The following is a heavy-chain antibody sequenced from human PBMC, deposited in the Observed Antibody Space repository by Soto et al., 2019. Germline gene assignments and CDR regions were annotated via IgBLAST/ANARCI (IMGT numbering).Heavy chain of an antibody. V-gene: IGHV3-30*18. CDR1: GFTFSSYG. CDR2: ISYDGSNK. Sequence: QVQLVESGGGVVQPGRSLRLSCAASGFTFSSYGMHWVRQAPGKGLEWVAVISYDGSNKYYADSVKGRFTISRDNSKNTLYLQMNSLRAEDTAVYYCAKEGGYGSGSYAHLTDYWGQGTLVTVSS. D-gene: IGHD3-10*01. J-gene: IGHJ4*02. CDR3: AKEGGYGSGSYAHLTDY.